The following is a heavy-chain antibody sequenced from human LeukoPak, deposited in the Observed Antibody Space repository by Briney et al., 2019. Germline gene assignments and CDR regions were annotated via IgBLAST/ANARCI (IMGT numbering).Heavy chain of an antibody. V-gene: IGHV4-39*07. CDR2: IYYSGST. J-gene: IGHJ5*02. Sequence: PSETLSLTCTVSGGSISSSSYYWGWLRQPPGKGLEWIGSIYYSGSTYYNPSLKSRVTISVDASKNQFSLKLSSVTAADTAVYYCARDWLGYCSGGSCYEYNWFDPWGQGTLVTVSS. CDR1: GGSISSSSYY. D-gene: IGHD2-15*01. CDR3: ARDWLGYCSGGSCYEYNWFDP.